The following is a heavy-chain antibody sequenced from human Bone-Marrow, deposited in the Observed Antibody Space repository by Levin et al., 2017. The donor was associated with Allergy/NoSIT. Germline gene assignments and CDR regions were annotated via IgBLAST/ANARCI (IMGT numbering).Heavy chain of an antibody. Sequence: HPGESLKISCAASGFNLNVYWMSWVRQAPGKGLEWVANIHQYGSEKHYADSVKGRFTISRDNAENSLYLQMSSLRAEDTAMYYCARSYYFDWLLYRAGVFDIWGQGTMVTVSS. V-gene: IGHV3-7*04. CDR3: ARSYYFDWLLYRAGVFDI. J-gene: IGHJ3*02. D-gene: IGHD3-9*01. CDR1: GFNLNVYW. CDR2: IHQYGSEK.